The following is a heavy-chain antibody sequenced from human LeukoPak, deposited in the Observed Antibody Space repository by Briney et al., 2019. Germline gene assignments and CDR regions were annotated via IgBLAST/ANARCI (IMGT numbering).Heavy chain of an antibody. V-gene: IGHV5-51*01. CDR2: IYPGDSDT. Sequence: GESLKISCKGSGYSFTSYWIGWVRQMPGKGLEWMGIIYPGDSDTRYSPSFQGQVTISADKSISTAYLQWSSLKASDTAMYCCARTLDVYSSSWYTGSWFDPWGRGTLVTVSS. J-gene: IGHJ5*02. D-gene: IGHD6-13*01. CDR3: ARTLDVYSSSWYTGSWFDP. CDR1: GYSFTSYW.